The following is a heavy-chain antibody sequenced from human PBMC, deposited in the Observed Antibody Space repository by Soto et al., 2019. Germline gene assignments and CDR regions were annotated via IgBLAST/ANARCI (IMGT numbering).Heavy chain of an antibody. D-gene: IGHD3-3*01. CDR2: ISSSSSTI. V-gene: IGHV3-48*02. Sequence: PGGSLRLSCAASGFTFSSYSMNWVRQAPGKGLEWVSYISSSSSTIYYADSVKGRFTISRDNAKNSLYLQMNSLRDEDTAVYYCARDRGRYGAEEWLFYNPALGGMDVWGQGTTVTVSS. CDR3: ARDRGRYGAEEWLFYNPALGGMDV. J-gene: IGHJ6*02. CDR1: GFTFSSYS.